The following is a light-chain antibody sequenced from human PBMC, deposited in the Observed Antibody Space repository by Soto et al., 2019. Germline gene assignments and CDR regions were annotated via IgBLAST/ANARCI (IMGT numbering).Light chain of an antibody. CDR1: QSISSY. J-gene: IGKJ5*01. CDR3: QQSYSKPIT. CDR2: AAS. Sequence: DIQMTQSPSFLSASVGDRVTVTCRASQSISSYLNWYQQKPGKAPRLLIYAASTLQSGVPSRFSGRGSGTAFTLTISRLQPEDFATYYCQQSYSKPITFGQGTRLEI. V-gene: IGKV1-39*01.